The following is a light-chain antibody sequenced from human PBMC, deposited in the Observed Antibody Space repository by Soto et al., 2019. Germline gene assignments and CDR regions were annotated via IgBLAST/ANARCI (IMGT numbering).Light chain of an antibody. J-gene: IGKJ5*01. CDR1: QGISSA. Sequence: AVQFTQSPSSLSASVGDRVTITCRASQGISSAFAWYQQKPGKVPKLLIYDASSLESGVPSRFTGSGSGTDFTLTISILQPEDFATYYCQQFDTYPLTFGQGTRLEIK. CDR3: QQFDTYPLT. V-gene: IGKV1-13*02. CDR2: DAS.